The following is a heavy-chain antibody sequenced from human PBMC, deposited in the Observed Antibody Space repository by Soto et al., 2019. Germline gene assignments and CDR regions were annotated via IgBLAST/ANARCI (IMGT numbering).Heavy chain of an antibody. D-gene: IGHD2-8*01. V-gene: IGHV3-23*01. Sequence: GGSLRLSCAASGFTFSSYAMSWVRQAPGKGLEWVSAISGSGGSTYYADSVKGRFTISRDNSKNTLYLQMNSLRAEDTAVYYCAKDQGVLMVYGYNFEYWGQGTLVTVSS. CDR2: ISGSGGST. CDR3: AKDQGVLMVYGYNFEY. J-gene: IGHJ4*02. CDR1: GFTFSSYA.